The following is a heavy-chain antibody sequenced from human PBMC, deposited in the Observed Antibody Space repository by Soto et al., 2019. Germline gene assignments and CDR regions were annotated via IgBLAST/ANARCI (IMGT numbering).Heavy chain of an antibody. CDR3: ARVNLDYVTGMDV. CDR1: GGPITNY. CDR2: IYGSGST. J-gene: IGHJ6*02. V-gene: IGHV4-31*03. D-gene: IGHD4-17*01. Sequence: QVQLQESGPGLVEPSQTLSLTCTVSGGPITNYWSWIRQHPGKGLEWIGYIYGSGSTYYNPSLKSRLIMSLGTSKNQLSVKLTSVTAADTAVYYCARVNLDYVTGMDVWGPGTTVTVSS.